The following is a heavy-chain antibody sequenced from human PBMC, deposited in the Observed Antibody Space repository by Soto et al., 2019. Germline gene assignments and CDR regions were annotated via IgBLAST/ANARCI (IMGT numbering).Heavy chain of an antibody. D-gene: IGHD2-2*01. CDR2: INQSGST. Sequence: QVQLQQWGAGLLKPSETLSLTCAVYGGSFSGYYWSWIRQPPGKGLEWIGEINQSGSTNYNPSLKGRVTIAVDRAKNQFALKLSSVTAADTAVYYCAKGGIGSSTFLVWGQGTLVTVPP. J-gene: IGHJ4*02. V-gene: IGHV4-34*01. CDR1: GGSFSGYY. CDR3: AKGGIGSSTFLV.